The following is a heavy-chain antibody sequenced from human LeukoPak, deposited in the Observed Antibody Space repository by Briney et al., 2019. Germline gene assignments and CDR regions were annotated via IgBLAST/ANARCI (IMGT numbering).Heavy chain of an antibody. D-gene: IGHD3-3*01. CDR1: GFTFSSYA. CDR2: ISGSGGST. Sequence: GGSLRLSCAASGFTFSSYAMSWVRQAPGKGLEWVSAISGSGGSTYYADSVKGRFTISRDNSKNTLYLQMNSLRAEDTAVYYCAKDLVVETYYDFWSGRANWFDPWGQGTLVTVSS. V-gene: IGHV3-23*01. CDR3: AKDLVVETYYDFWSGRANWFDP. J-gene: IGHJ5*02.